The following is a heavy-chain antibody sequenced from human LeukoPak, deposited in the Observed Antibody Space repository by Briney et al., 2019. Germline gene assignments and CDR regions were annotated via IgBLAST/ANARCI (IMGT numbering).Heavy chain of an antibody. D-gene: IGHD1-7*01. CDR2: INHSGST. CDR3: ATSNYSLDY. V-gene: IGHV4-34*01. Sequence: PSETLSLTCAVYGGSFSGYYWSWIRQPPGKGLEWIGEINHSGSTNYNPSLKSRVTISVDTSKNQFSLKLSSVTAADTAVYYCATSNYSLDYWGQGTLVTVSS. CDR1: GGSFSGYY. J-gene: IGHJ4*02.